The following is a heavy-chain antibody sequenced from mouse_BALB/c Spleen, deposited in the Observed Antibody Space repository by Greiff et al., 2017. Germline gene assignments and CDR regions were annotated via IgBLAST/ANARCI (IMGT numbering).Heavy chain of an antibody. V-gene: IGHV1-54*01. D-gene: IGHD1-1*01. CDR1: GYAFTNYL. Sequence: QVQLQQSGAELVRPGTSVKVSCKASGYAFTNYLIEWVKQRPGQGLEWIGVINPGSGGTNYNEKFKGKATLTADKSSSTAYMQLSSLTSDDSAVYFCARGGSYYGSSYSAWFAYWGQGTLVTVSA. CDR3: ARGGSYYGSSYSAWFAY. CDR2: INPGSGGT. J-gene: IGHJ3*01.